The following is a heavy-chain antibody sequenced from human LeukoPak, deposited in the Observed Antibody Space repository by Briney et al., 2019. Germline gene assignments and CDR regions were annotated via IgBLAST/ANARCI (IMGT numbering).Heavy chain of an antibody. J-gene: IGHJ4*02. D-gene: IGHD3-10*01. CDR3: AKAVSGSRCLDY. Sequence: PGGSLRLSCAASGFTFSSYSMNWVRQAPGKGLEWVSGISWNSGSIGYADSVKGRFTISRDNAKNSLYLQMNSLRAEDTALYYCAKAVSGSRCLDYWGQGTLVTVSS. CDR2: ISWNSGSI. CDR1: GFTFSSYS. V-gene: IGHV3-9*01.